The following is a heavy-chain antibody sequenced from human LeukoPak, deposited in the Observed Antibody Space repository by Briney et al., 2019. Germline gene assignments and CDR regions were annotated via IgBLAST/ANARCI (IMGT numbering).Heavy chain of an antibody. CDR3: ARDGHDSSGYSPYQVDRPEGWYFDY. Sequence: GGSLRLSCAASGFTFSSYSMNWVRQAPGKGLEWVSYISSSSSTIYYADSVKGRFTISRDNAKNSLYLQMNSLRAEDTAVYYCARDGHDSSGYSPYQVDRPEGWYFDYWGQGTLVTVSS. D-gene: IGHD3-22*01. CDR2: ISSSSSTI. J-gene: IGHJ4*02. CDR1: GFTFSSYS. V-gene: IGHV3-48*04.